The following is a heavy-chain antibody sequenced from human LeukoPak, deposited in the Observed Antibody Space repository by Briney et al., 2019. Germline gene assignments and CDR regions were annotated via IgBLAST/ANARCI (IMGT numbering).Heavy chain of an antibody. CDR2: IYYSGST. V-gene: IGHV4-59*01. J-gene: IGHJ4*02. CDR1: GGSISSYY. D-gene: IGHD3-22*01. Sequence: SETLSLTCTVSGGSISSYYWSWIRQPPGKGLEWIGYIYYSGSTNYNPSLKSRVTISVDTSKNQFSLKLSSVTAADTAVYYCARDHGYYYDSSGSIDYWGQGTLVTVSS. CDR3: ARDHGYYYDSSGSIDY.